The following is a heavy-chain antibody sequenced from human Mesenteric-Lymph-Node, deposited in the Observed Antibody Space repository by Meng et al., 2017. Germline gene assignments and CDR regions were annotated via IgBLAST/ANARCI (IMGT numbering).Heavy chain of an antibody. CDR2: VHHSGSA. J-gene: IGHJ4*02. CDR1: GGSISSSSYY. CDR3: ARSGVGATRGFDY. V-gene: IGHV4-39*02. D-gene: IGHD1-26*01. Sequence: SETLSLTCTVSGGSISSSSYYWGWIRQPPGKGLECIGSVHHSGSAYYNPSLKSRVTMSIDTSKNHFSLELTSMTAADTAVYYCARSGVGATRGFDYWGQGALVTVSS.